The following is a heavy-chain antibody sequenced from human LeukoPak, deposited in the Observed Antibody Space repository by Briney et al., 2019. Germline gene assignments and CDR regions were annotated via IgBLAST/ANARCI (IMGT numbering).Heavy chain of an antibody. CDR2: ISYDGSNK. Sequence: PGGSLRLSCAASGFTFSTYAMHWVRQAPGKGLEWVAVISYDGSNKYYADSVKGRFTTSRDNSKNTLYLQMNSLRAEDTAVYYCARRRYNWDAIDYWGQGTLVTVSS. CDR1: GFTFSTYA. V-gene: IGHV3-30-3*01. CDR3: ARRRYNWDAIDY. J-gene: IGHJ4*02. D-gene: IGHD1-20*01.